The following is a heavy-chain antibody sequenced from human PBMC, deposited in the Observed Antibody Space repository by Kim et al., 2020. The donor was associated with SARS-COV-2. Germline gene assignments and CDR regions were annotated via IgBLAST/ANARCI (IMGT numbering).Heavy chain of an antibody. CDR1: GFTFSDYY. D-gene: IGHD6-13*01. CDR3: ARGMSSSWSYFDY. Sequence: PGGSLRLSCAASGFTFSDYYMSWIRQAPGKGLEWVSYISSSSSYTNYADSVKGRFTISRDNAKNSLYLQMNSLRAEDTAVYYCARGMSSSWSYFDYWGQGTLVTVSS. V-gene: IGHV3-11*06. CDR2: ISSSSSYT. J-gene: IGHJ4*02.